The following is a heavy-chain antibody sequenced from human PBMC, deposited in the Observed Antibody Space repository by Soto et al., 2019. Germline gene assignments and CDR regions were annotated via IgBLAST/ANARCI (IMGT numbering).Heavy chain of an antibody. CDR1: GFIFSSYS. CDR3: ARERGPVDS. CDR2: ISGGSSTI. J-gene: IGHJ4*02. Sequence: PGGSLRLSCVASGFIFSSYSMNWVRQAPGKGLEWVSYISGGSSTIYYADSVKGRFTISRDNAKNSLYLQMNSLRAEDTAVYYCARERGPVDSWGQGTLVTVSS. V-gene: IGHV3-48*01.